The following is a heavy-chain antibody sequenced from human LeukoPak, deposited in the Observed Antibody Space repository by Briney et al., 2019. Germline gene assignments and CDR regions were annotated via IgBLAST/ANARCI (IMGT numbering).Heavy chain of an antibody. J-gene: IGHJ4*02. Sequence: PSETLSLTRTVSGGSISSSSYYWGWIRQPPGKGLEWIGSIYYSGSTYYNPSLKSRVTISVDTSKNQFSLKLSSVTAADTAVYYCARSSMRYFDYWGQGTLVTVSS. CDR3: ARSSMRYFDY. D-gene: IGHD3-10*01. CDR1: GGSISSSSYY. V-gene: IGHV4-39*07. CDR2: IYYSGST.